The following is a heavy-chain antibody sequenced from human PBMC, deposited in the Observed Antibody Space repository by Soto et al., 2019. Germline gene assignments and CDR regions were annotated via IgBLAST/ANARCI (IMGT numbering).Heavy chain of an antibody. D-gene: IGHD2-2*02. V-gene: IGHV3-73*02. CDR2: IRSRANNFAT. Sequence: EVQLVESGGGLVQPGWSLKLSCAASGLIFSGSAIHWVRQASGKGLVWVGRIRSRANNFATSSAASVKGRFTFSSDDSKNTAYLQMNTLQPEDTAVYYCARGQGAAIGDYYYNGMAVWDQGTTVTFSS. J-gene: IGHJ6*02. CDR1: GLIFSGSA. CDR3: ARGQGAAIGDYYYNGMAV.